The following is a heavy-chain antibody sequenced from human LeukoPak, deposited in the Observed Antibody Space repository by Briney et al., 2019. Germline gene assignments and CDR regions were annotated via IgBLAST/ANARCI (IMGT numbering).Heavy chain of an antibody. V-gene: IGHV4-59*01. CDR2: IYYSGST. J-gene: IGHJ5*02. CDR3: ARVGDWFDP. Sequence: PSETLSLTCTVSGGSISSYYWSWIRQPPGKGLERIGYIYYSGSTNYNPSLKSRVTISVDTSKNQFSLKLSSVTAADTAVYYCARVGDWFDPWGQGTLVTVSS. CDR1: GGSISSYY.